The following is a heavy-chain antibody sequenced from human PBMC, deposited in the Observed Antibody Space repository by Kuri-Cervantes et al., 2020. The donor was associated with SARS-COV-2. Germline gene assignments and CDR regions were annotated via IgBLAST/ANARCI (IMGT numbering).Heavy chain of an antibody. CDR3: ARVVRGVSVHWFDP. Sequence: GGSLRLSCAASGFTFSSYGMHWVRQAPGKGLEWVAVIWYDGSNKYYADSVKGRFTISRDNSKNTLYLQMNSLRAEDTAVYYCARVVRGVSVHWFDPWGQGTLVTVSS. CDR2: IWYDGSNK. D-gene: IGHD3-10*01. CDR1: GFTFSSYG. J-gene: IGHJ5*02. V-gene: IGHV3-33*01.